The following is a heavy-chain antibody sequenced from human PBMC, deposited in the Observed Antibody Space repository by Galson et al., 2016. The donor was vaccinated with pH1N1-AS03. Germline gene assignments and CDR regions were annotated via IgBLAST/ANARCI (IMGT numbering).Heavy chain of an antibody. D-gene: IGHD3-3*01. CDR3: ARRVRTGVAPFRSGGRHFDL. V-gene: IGHV2-70*11. Sequence: PALVRPTQTLIVTCSFSGFSLRTRGMCVNWIRQPPGKPLEWLPRIDWDDEKYYTTSLTTRLTIPKDTSKNQVVLTLTNVDPVDTGTYYCARRVRTGVAPFRSGGRHFDLWGRGTLVTVSS. CDR1: GFSLRTRGMC. CDR2: IDWDDEK. J-gene: IGHJ2*01.